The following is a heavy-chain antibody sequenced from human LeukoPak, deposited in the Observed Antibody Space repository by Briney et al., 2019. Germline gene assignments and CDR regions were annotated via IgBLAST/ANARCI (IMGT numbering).Heavy chain of an antibody. CDR2: IYYSGST. V-gene: IGHV4-59*01. CDR1: GGSISSYY. D-gene: IGHD3-16*02. Sequence: PSETLSLTCTVSGGSISSYYWSWIRQPPGKGLEWIGYIYYSGSTNYNPSLKSRVTISVDTSKNQFSLRLSSVTAADTAVYYCARAYDYVWGSYRYSFDYWGQGTLVTVSS. CDR3: ARAYDYVWGSYRYSFDY. J-gene: IGHJ4*02.